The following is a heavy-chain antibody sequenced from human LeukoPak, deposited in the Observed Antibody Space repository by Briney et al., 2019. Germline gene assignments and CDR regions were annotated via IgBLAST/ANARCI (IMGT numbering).Heavy chain of an antibody. Sequence: GGSLRLSCAASGFTFSSYWMSWVRQAPGKGLEWVANTREDGSEKYYVDSVKGRFTISRDNAKNSLYLQMNSLRAEDTAVYYCARELAGHYYGSGSSFDYWGQGTLVTVSS. CDR1: GFTFSSYW. CDR2: TREDGSEK. D-gene: IGHD3-10*01. J-gene: IGHJ4*02. V-gene: IGHV3-7*01. CDR3: ARELAGHYYGSGSSFDY.